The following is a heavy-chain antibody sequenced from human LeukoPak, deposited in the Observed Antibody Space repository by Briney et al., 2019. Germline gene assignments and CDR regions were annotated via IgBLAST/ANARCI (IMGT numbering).Heavy chain of an antibody. CDR3: AGRYCSSGSCYSAPDY. J-gene: IGHJ4*02. D-gene: IGHD2-15*01. CDR1: GFTFSAFT. CDR2: ITGNGGSA. V-gene: IGHV3-64*01. Sequence: PGGSLRLSCAASGFTFSAFTMHWVRQAPGKGLEYVSSITGNGGSAFYANSVKGRFTISRDNSENTLYLQMGRLRAEDMAVYFCAGRYCSSGSCYSAPDYWGQGTLVTVSS.